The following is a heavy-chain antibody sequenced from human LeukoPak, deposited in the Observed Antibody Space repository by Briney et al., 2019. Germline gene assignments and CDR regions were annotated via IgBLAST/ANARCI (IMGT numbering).Heavy chain of an antibody. Sequence: GESLKISCKGSGXRFTTYWSGWVRQMPGKGLEWMGIIYPGDSDTRYSPSFQGQVTISVDKSISTAYLQWSSLKASDTAMYYCARARSCGGGSCYAEYWGQGTLVTVSS. CDR1: GXRFTTYW. D-gene: IGHD2-15*01. CDR3: ARARSCGGGSCYAEY. J-gene: IGHJ4*02. CDR2: IYPGDSDT. V-gene: IGHV5-51*01.